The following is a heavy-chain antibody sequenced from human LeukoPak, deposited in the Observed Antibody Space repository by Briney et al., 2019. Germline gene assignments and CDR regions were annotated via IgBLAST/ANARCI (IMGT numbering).Heavy chain of an antibody. J-gene: IGHJ6*03. CDR2: IWYDGSNK. CDR1: GFTFSSYG. V-gene: IGHV3-33*06. Sequence: GGSLRLSCAASGFTFSSYGMHWLRQAPGKGLEWVAVIWYDGSNKYYADSMKGRFTISRDNSKNTLYLQMNSLRAEDTAVYYCAKDRRADYYYMDVWGKGTTVTVSS. D-gene: IGHD6-25*01. CDR3: AKDRRADYYYMDV.